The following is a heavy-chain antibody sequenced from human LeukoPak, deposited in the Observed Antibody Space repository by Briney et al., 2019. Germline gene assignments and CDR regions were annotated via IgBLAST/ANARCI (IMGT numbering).Heavy chain of an antibody. V-gene: IGHV3-33*08. CDR2: IWYDGSNK. J-gene: IGHJ6*02. Sequence: GRSLRLSCVASGFTFSSYAMHWVRQAPGKGLEWVAVIWYDGSNKYYADSVKGRFTISRDNSKNTLYLQMNSLRAEDTAVYYCARGGGYYDSRDYYYGMDVWGQGTTVTVSS. CDR1: GFTFSSYA. CDR3: ARGGGYYDSRDYYYGMDV. D-gene: IGHD3-22*01.